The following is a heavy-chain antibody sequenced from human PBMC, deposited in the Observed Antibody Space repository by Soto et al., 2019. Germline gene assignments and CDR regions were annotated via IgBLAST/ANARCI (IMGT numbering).Heavy chain of an antibody. J-gene: IGHJ4*02. V-gene: IGHV3-23*01. Sequence: GGSLRLSCAASGFTFSSYAMSWVRQAPGKGLEWVSGLSGSGENTYYADSVKGRFTISRDNSKNTLYLQMNSLRAEDTAVYYCAKGDFDYIWGSHQYFDYWGQGTLVTVSS. CDR2: LSGSGENT. CDR3: AKGDFDYIWGSHQYFDY. CDR1: GFTFSSYA. D-gene: IGHD3-16*01.